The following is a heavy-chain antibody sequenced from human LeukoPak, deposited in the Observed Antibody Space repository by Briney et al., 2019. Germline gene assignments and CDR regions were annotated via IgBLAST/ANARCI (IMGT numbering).Heavy chain of an antibody. CDR2: ISGSGGGT. CDR3: AKDPSYSSSSYWFDP. Sequence: PGGSLRLSCAAPGFTFSSYAMSWVRQAPGKGLEWVSSISGSGGGTYYADSVKGRFTISRDNSKNTLYLQMNSLRAEDTAVYYCAKDPSYSSSSYWFDPWGQGTLVTVSS. J-gene: IGHJ5*02. CDR1: GFTFSSYA. V-gene: IGHV3-23*01. D-gene: IGHD6-6*01.